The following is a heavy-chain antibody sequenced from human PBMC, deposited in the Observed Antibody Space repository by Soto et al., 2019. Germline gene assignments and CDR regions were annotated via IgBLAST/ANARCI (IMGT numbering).Heavy chain of an antibody. D-gene: IGHD6-13*01. CDR2: IHYSGST. J-gene: IGHJ4*02. CDR1: GGSISSGGYY. V-gene: IGHV4-31*03. CDR3: ASGSLHRSRWYFDY. Sequence: QVQLQESGPGLVKPSPTLSLTCTVSGGSISSGGYYWSWILQHPGKGLEGIGYIHYSGSTYYNPSLNSRVTISVDTSKSQFSLQLSSVTAADTAVYYCASGSLHRSRWYFDYWGQGTMVTVSS.